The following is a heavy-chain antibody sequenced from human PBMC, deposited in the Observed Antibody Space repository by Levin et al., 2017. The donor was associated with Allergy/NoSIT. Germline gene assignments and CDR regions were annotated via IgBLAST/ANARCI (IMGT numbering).Heavy chain of an antibody. D-gene: IGHD5-18*01. CDR3: AKDLRSGTAMVESFDY. V-gene: IGHV3-23*01. CDR2: ISGSGGST. CDR1: GFTFSSYA. Sequence: GGSLRLSCAASGFTFSSYAMSWVRQAPGKGLEWVSAISGSGGSTYYADSVKGRFTISRDNSKNTLYLQMNSLRAEDTAVYYCAKDLRSGTAMVESFDYWGQGTLVTVSS. J-gene: IGHJ4*02.